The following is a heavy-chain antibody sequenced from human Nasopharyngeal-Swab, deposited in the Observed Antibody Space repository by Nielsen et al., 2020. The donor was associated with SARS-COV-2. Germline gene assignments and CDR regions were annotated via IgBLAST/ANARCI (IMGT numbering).Heavy chain of an antibody. CDR1: GFTFSDYY. CDR3: ARAGVDISTGSSGGCFDY. Sequence: ESLKISCAASGFTFSDYYMSWIRQAPGKGLEWIGSIYYSGSTYYNPSLKSRVTISVDTSKNQFSLNLRSVTAADTAVYYCARAGVDISTGSSGGCFDYWGQGTLVTVSS. CDR2: IYYSGST. D-gene: IGHD3-9*01. J-gene: IGHJ4*02. V-gene: IGHV4-38-2*01.